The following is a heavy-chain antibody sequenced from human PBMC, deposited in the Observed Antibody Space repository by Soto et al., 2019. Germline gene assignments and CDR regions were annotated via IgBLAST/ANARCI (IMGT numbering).Heavy chain of an antibody. CDR1: GFTFSSYG. Sequence: GGSLRLSCAASGFTFSSYGMHWVRQALGKGLEWVAVISYDGSNKYYADSVKGRFTISRDNSKNTLYLQMNSLRAEDTAVYYCAKDHTHYDFWSGYQYYYGMDVWGQGTTVTVSS. J-gene: IGHJ6*02. CDR3: AKDHTHYDFWSGYQYYYGMDV. V-gene: IGHV3-30*18. CDR2: ISYDGSNK. D-gene: IGHD3-3*01.